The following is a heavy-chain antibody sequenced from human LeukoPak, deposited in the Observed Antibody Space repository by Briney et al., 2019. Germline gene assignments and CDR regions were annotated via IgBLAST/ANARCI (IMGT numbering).Heavy chain of an antibody. D-gene: IGHD6-19*01. CDR2: IKQDGSEK. V-gene: IGHV3-7*01. Sequence: GGSLRLSCAASGFTFSSYWMSWVRQAPGKGLEWVANIKQDGSEKYYVDSVKGRFTISRDNAKNSLYLQMNSLRAEDTAVYYCARAQAGPYSSGWYYYYYMDVWGKGTTVTISS. CDR3: ARAQAGPYSSGWYYYYYMDV. CDR1: GFTFSSYW. J-gene: IGHJ6*03.